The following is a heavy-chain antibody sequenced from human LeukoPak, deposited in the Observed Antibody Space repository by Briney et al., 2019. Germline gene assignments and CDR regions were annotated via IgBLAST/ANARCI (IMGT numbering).Heavy chain of an antibody. D-gene: IGHD3-10*01. J-gene: IGHJ4*02. CDR1: GFTFSSYW. V-gene: IGHV3-7*01. CDR3: ARGRYGSGSYYQYYFDY. CDR2: IKQDGSEK. Sequence: GGSLRLSCAASGFTFSSYWMSWVRRAPGKGPEWVANIKQDGSEKYYVDSVKGRFTISRDNAKNSLFLQMNSLRAEDTAVYYCARGRYGSGSYYQYYFDYWGQGTLVTVSS.